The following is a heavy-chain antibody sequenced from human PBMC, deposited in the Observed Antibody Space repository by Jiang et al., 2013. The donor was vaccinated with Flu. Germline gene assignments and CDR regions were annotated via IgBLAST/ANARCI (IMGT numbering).Heavy chain of an antibody. J-gene: IGHJ6*02. V-gene: IGHV6-1*01. CDR3: ARDWGPGSGWYYYYYGMDV. CDR2: TYYRSKWYN. D-gene: IGHD6-19*01. Sequence: SQTLSLTCAISGDSVSSNSAAWNWIRQSPSRGLEWLGRTYYRSKWYNDYAVSVKSRITINPDTSKNQFSLQLNSVTPEDTAVYYCARDWGPGSGWYYYYYGMDVWGQGTTVTVSS. CDR1: GDSVSSNSAA.